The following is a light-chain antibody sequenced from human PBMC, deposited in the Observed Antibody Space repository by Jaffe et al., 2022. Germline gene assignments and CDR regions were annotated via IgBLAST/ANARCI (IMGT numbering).Light chain of an antibody. CDR3: QQYDSSPSFT. CDR2: AAS. J-gene: IGKJ3*01. Sequence: EIVLTQSPGTLSLSPGERATLSCRASQTVSNNYLAWYQQKPGLAPRLLIYAASSRATGIPDRFSGSGSGTDFTLTISRLEPEDFAVYYCQQYDSSPSFTFGPGTKVDVK. CDR1: QTVSNNY. V-gene: IGKV3-20*01.